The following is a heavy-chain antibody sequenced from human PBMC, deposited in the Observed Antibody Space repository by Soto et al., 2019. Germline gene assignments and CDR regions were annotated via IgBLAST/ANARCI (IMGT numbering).Heavy chain of an antibody. CDR1: GFTFSSYG. V-gene: IGHV3-30*03. CDR3: ARDFCPVPTCYDL. CDR2: ISYDGSNK. Sequence: GGSLRLSCAASGFTFSSYGMHWVRQAPGKGLEWVAVISYDGSNKYYIDPVKGRFTISRDQSKNTLYLQMNSLRAEDTAVYYCARDFCPVPTCYDLWGQGVLVTVSS. D-gene: IGHD2-2*01. J-gene: IGHJ4*02.